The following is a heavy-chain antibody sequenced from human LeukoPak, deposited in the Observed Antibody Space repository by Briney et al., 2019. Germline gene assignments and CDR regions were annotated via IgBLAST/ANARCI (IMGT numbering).Heavy chain of an antibody. V-gene: IGHV3-23*01. Sequence: GGSLRLSCAASEFTFSSYAMSWVRQAPGKGLEWVSAISGSGGSTYYADSVKGRFTISRDNSKNTLYLQMNSLRAEDTAVYYCATIFGSGSPLDYWGQGTLVTVSS. CDR3: ATIFGSGSPLDY. CDR1: EFTFSSYA. CDR2: ISGSGGST. D-gene: IGHD3-10*01. J-gene: IGHJ4*02.